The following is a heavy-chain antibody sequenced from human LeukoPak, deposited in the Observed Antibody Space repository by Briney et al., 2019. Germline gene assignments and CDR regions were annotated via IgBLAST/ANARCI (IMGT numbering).Heavy chain of an antibody. CDR3: ARGVADILTGYYVVLFDY. CDR1: GGTFSSYA. V-gene: IGHV1-69*05. D-gene: IGHD3-9*01. J-gene: IGHJ4*02. CDR2: IIPIFGTA. Sequence: GASVKVSCKASGGTFSSYAISWVRQAPGQGLEWMGGIIPIFGTANYAQKLQGRVTMTTDTSTSTAYMELRSLRSDDTAVYYCARGVADILTGYYVVLFDYWGQGTLVTVSS.